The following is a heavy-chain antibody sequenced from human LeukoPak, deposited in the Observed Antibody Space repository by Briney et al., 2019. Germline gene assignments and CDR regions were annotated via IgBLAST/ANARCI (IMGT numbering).Heavy chain of an antibody. CDR3: ARAFNDGFDI. CDR1: GFTFRDYY. J-gene: IGHJ3*02. Sequence: KPGGSLRLSCAASGFTFRDYYVTWIRQAPGKGLEGVSYISSSCRGIYNADSVKGRFTISRDNAKNSLYLQMNSLRAEDTAVYYCARAFNDGFDIWGQGTVVTVSS. CDR2: ISSSCRGI. V-gene: IGHV3-11*04.